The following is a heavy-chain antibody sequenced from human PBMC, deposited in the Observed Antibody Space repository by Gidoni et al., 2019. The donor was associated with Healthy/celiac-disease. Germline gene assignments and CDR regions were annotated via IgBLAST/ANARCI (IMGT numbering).Heavy chain of an antibody. CDR2: ISSSSSYI. V-gene: IGHV3-21*01. J-gene: IGHJ4*02. CDR1: GFTFSSYS. D-gene: IGHD1-26*01. CDR3: ARVAAGVGATDY. Sequence: EVQLVESGGGLVKPGGSLRLSCAASGFTFSSYSMNWVRQAPGKGLEWVSSISSSSSYIYYADSVKGRFTISRDNAKNSLYLQMNSLRAEDTAVYYCARVAAGVGATDYWGQGTLVTVSS.